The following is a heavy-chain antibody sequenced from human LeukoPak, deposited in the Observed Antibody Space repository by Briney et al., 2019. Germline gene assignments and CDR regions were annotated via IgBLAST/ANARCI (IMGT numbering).Heavy chain of an antibody. CDR2: IKQDGSEK. CDR3: ARLPSLFRYYDYVWGSYRYSAYDY. CDR1: GFTFNNYW. Sequence: GGSLRLSCTASGFTFNNYWMSWVRQAPGKGLEWVANIKQDGSEKYYVDSVKGRFTISRDNAKNSLYLQMNSLRAEDTAVYYCARLPSLFRYYDYVWGSYRYSAYDYWGQGTLVTVSS. V-gene: IGHV3-7*01. D-gene: IGHD3-16*02. J-gene: IGHJ4*02.